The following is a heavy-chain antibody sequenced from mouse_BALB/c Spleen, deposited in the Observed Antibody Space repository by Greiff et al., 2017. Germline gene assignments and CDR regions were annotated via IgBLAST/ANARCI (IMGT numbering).Heavy chain of an antibody. V-gene: IGHV14-3*02. J-gene: IGHJ4*01. CDR3: AFAYYGNYGGAMDY. D-gene: IGHD2-10*01. Sequence: EVQLVESGAELVKPGASVKLSCTASGFNIKDTYMHWVKQRPEQGLEWIGRIDPANGNTKYDPKFQGKATITADTSSNTAYLQLSSLTSEDTAVYYCAFAYYGNYGGAMDYWGKGTSVTVSS. CDR1: GFNIKDTY. CDR2: IDPANGNT.